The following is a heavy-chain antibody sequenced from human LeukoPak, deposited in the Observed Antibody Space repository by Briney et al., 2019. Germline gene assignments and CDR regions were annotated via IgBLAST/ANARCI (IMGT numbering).Heavy chain of an antibody. J-gene: IGHJ5*02. CDR2: INHSGST. CDR3: AALYSSGWPT. Sequence: PSETLSLTCAVYGGSFSGYYWSWIRQPPGKGLEWIGEINHSGSTNYNPSLKSRVTISVDTSKNQFSLKLSSVTAADTAVYYCAALYSSGWPTWGQGTLVTVSS. CDR1: GGSFSGYY. V-gene: IGHV4-34*01. D-gene: IGHD6-19*01.